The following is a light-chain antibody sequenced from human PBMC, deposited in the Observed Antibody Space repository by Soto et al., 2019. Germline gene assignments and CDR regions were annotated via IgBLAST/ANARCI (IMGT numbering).Light chain of an antibody. V-gene: IGLV1-47*01. CDR1: SSNIGNNY. CDR2: RDD. Sequence: QPVLTQPPSASGTPGQRVTISCSGSSSNIGNNYVCWYQQLPGTAPKLLIYRDDQRPSGIPDRFSGSKSGTSASLAISGLRSDDEADYYCAAWDDSLSGLVFGGGTKLTVL. CDR3: AAWDDSLSGLV. J-gene: IGLJ3*02.